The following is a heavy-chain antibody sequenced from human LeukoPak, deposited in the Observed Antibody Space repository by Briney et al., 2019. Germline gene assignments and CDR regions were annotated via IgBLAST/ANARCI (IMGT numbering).Heavy chain of an antibody. CDR3: ARALPHRRLMDTTMEQHWFDP. Sequence: ASVKVSCKASGYIFTSYFMHWVRQAPGQGLEWMGLINPSGGSTRYAQKFQGRVTMTRDMSTSTVYMELSSLRSEDTAVYYCARALPHRRLMDTTMEQHWFDPWGQGTLVTVSS. J-gene: IGHJ5*02. D-gene: IGHD5-18*01. CDR1: GYIFTSYF. CDR2: INPSGGST. V-gene: IGHV1-46*01.